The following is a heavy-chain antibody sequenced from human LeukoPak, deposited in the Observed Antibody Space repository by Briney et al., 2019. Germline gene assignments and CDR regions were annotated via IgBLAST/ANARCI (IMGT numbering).Heavy chain of an antibody. CDR3: ARGAVVVPAAMSQDGWFDP. J-gene: IGHJ5*02. V-gene: IGHV3-7*01. Sequence: AVGSLRLSCAASGFTFRSYWMSWARQAPGKGLEWVANIKQDEREKYYVDSVEGRFTISRDNAKNSLYLQMNSLRAEDTAVYYCARGAVVVPAAMSQDGWFDPWGQGTLVTVSS. D-gene: IGHD2-2*01. CDR1: GFTFRSYW. CDR2: IKQDEREK.